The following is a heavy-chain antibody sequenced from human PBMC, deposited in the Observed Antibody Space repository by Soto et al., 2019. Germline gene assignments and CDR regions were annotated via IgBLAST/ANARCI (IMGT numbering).Heavy chain of an antibody. D-gene: IGHD2-15*01. CDR3: ARFAANYYYYYMDV. V-gene: IGHV3-66*01. CDR1: GFTVSSNY. J-gene: IGHJ6*03. CDR2: IYSGGST. Sequence: PGGSLRLSCAASGFTVSSNYMSWVRQAPGKGLEWVSVIYSGGSTYYADSVKGRFTISRDNSKNTLYLQMNSLRAEDTAVYYCARFAANYYYYYMDVWGKGTTVTVS.